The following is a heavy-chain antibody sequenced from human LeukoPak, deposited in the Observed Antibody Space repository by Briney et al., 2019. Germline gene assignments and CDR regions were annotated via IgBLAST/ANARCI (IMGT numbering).Heavy chain of an antibody. CDR2: IKKDGSEK. V-gene: IGHV3-7*01. Sequence: GGSLSLSCAAAGFTFSSYCLSWVRQAAGKGLESVANIKKDGSEKYYVDSVKGRFTISRDNAKTSLYLQMNSLRAEDTAVYYCARDLSGVTGYTYGRGIDYWGQGTLVTVSS. J-gene: IGHJ4*02. CDR3: ARDLSGVTGYTYGRGIDY. CDR1: GFTFSSYC. D-gene: IGHD5-18*01.